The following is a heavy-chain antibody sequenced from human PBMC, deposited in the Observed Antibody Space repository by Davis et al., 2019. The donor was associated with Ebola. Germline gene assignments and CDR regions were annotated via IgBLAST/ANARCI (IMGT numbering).Heavy chain of an antibody. V-gene: IGHV3-7*01. Sequence: PGGSLRLSCAASGFTFSSYWMSWVRQAPGKGLEWVANIKQDGSEKYYVDSVKGRFTISRDNAKNSLYLQMNSLRAEDTAVYYCATDPVYYYDSSGSSRLIDYWGQGALVTVSS. J-gene: IGHJ4*02. CDR1: GFTFSSYW. CDR2: IKQDGSEK. CDR3: ATDPVYYYDSSGSSRLIDY. D-gene: IGHD3-22*01.